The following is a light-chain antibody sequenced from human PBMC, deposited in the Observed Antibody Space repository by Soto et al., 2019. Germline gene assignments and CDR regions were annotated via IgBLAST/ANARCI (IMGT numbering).Light chain of an antibody. CDR3: QSYESSLSGVV. CDR1: SSNIGAGYD. Sequence: QSVLTQPPSVSGAPGQRVTISCTGSSSNIGAGYDVHWYQQLPGTAPKLLIYGNSNRPSGVPDRFSGSKSDTSASLAITGLQAEDEADYYCQSYESSLSGVVFGGGTKLTVL. V-gene: IGLV1-40*01. J-gene: IGLJ2*01. CDR2: GNS.